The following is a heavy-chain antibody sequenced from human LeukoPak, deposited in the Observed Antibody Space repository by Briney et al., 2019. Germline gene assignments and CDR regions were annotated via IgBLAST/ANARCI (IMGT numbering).Heavy chain of an antibody. V-gene: IGHV3-20*04. J-gene: IGHJ6*03. CDR2: INWNGGST. Sequence: GGSLRLSCAASGFTFGDYGMSWVRQAPGKGLEWVSGINWNGGSTGYADSVKGRFTISRDNAKNSLYLQMNSLRAEDTALYYCARVAYCGGDCYTDYYYYYMDVWGKGATVTVSS. CDR3: ARVAYCGGDCYTDYYYYYMDV. D-gene: IGHD2-21*02. CDR1: GFTFGDYG.